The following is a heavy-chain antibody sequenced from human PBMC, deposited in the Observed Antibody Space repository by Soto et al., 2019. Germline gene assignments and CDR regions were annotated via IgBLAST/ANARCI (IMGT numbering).Heavy chain of an antibody. D-gene: IGHD2-15*01. Sequence: SETLSLTCTVSGGSISPYYWSWIRQPPGKGLEWIGYIYYTGSTNYNPSLKSRVTISLDTSKNQFSLKLSSVTAADTAVYYCARDGIGYCSGGSCPVFDPWGQGTLVTVSS. J-gene: IGHJ5*02. CDR1: GGSISPYY. CDR3: ARDGIGYCSGGSCPVFDP. CDR2: IYYTGST. V-gene: IGHV4-59*01.